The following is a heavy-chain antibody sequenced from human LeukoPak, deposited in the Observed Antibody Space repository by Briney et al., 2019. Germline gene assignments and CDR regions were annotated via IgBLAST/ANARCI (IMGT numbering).Heavy chain of an antibody. J-gene: IGHJ6*02. CDR1: GGSISSSSYY. V-gene: IGHV4-39*01. Sequence: SETLSLTCTVSGGSISSSSYYWGWIRQPPGKGLEWIGSIYYSGSTYYNPSHKSRVTISVDTSKNQFSLKLSSVTAADTAVYYCARYSNTVTTAINYYYYYGMDVWGQGTTVTVSS. CDR2: IYYSGST. D-gene: IGHD4-11*01. CDR3: ARYSNTVTTAINYYYYYGMDV.